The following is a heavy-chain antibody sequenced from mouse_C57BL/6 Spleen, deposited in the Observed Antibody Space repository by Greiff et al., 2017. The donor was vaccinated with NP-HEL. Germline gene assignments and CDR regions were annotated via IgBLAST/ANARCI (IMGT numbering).Heavy chain of an antibody. J-gene: IGHJ2*01. Sequence: DGQFQESGPGLVKPSQSLSLTCTVTGYSITSGYGWNWIRQFPGNKLEWMGYISYSGSTNYNPSLKSRISITRDTSKNQFFLKLNSVTTEDTATYYCARTARIKYWGQGTTLTVSS. V-gene: IGHV3-2*02. D-gene: IGHD1-2*01. CDR2: ISYSGST. CDR3: ARTARIKY. CDR1: GYSITSGYG.